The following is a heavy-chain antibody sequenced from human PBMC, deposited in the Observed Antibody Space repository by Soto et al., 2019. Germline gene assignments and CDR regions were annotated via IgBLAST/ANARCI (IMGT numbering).Heavy chain of an antibody. J-gene: IGHJ4*02. D-gene: IGHD3-22*01. V-gene: IGHV4-31*03. CDR1: GGSISSGGYY. CDR2: IYYSGST. Sequence: QVQLQESGPGLVKPSQTLSLTCTVSGGSISSGGYYWSWIRQHPGKGLEWIGYIYYSGSTHYNPSLKSRVTISVDTSKNQFSLKLSSVTAADTAVYYCARGLIYYYDSSGYYPGRFDYWGQGTLVTVSS. CDR3: ARGLIYYYDSSGYYPGRFDY.